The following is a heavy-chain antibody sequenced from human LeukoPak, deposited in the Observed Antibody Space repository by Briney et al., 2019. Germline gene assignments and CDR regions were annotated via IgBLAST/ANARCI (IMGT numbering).Heavy chain of an antibody. D-gene: IGHD3-22*01. Sequence: PSETLSLTCTVSGGSITSGEHYCSWIRQRPGKGLEWIGYVAYSGNTNYNPSLSSRVTMSVDTSKNQFSLKLSSVTAADTAVYYCVRDQYDSNGYFHGNDYWGQGILVVVSS. CDR1: GGSITSGEHY. J-gene: IGHJ4*02. V-gene: IGHV4-30-4*01. CDR3: VRDQYDSNGYFHGNDY. CDR2: VAYSGNT.